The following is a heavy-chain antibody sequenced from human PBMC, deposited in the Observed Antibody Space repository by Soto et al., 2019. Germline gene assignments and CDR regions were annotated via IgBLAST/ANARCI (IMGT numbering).Heavy chain of an antibody. CDR1: GGYMSEYV. CDR3: ARVIRAVGVPFDY. Sequence: SDTLSLTCRVSGGYMSEYVWSWIRQSPGKGLEWIGYIYHSGSTNYNPSLQSRATISIDTSKNQFSLRLTSVTPADTAVYYCARVIRAVGVPFDYWGQGTLVTVSS. J-gene: IGHJ4*02. D-gene: IGHD2-8*01. CDR2: IYHSGST. V-gene: IGHV4-59*01.